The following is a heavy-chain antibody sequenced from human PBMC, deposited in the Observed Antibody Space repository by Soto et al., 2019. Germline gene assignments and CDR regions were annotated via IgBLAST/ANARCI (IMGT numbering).Heavy chain of an antibody. V-gene: IGHV3-23*01. CDR3: AKDRLAGGFDY. D-gene: IGHD3-16*01. Sequence: GGSLRLSCAASGFTFSSYSMNWVRQAPGKGLEWVSFISATAGTTYYTDSVKGRFTISRDNSRNTVYLQMNSLRADGTAVYYCAKDRLAGGFDYWGQGTLVTVSS. CDR2: ISATAGTT. J-gene: IGHJ4*02. CDR1: GFTFSSYS.